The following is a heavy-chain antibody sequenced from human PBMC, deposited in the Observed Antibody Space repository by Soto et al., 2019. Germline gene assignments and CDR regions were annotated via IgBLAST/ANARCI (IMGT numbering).Heavy chain of an antibody. CDR3: GGGYGPYNSGWYGMYD. V-gene: IGHV1-8*02. D-gene: IGHD6-25*01. CDR2: MNPNSGNT. CDR1: GYTFTSYG. J-gene: IGHJ6*02. Sequence: GASVKVSCKASGYTFTSYGINWVRQAPGQGLEWMGWMNPNSGNTGYAQKFQGRVTMTTDTSISTASIELSSVRSEETGVCYCGGGYGPYNSGWYGMYDWGQGTMVTVSS.